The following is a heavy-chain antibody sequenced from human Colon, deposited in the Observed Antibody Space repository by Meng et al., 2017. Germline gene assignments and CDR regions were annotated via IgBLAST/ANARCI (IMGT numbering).Heavy chain of an antibody. CDR1: GGSASSGSYY. Sequence: VQLEESGPGLLRPSATLSPTCTVSGGSASSGSYYWSWIRQPPGKGLEWIGYIYYSGSTNYNPSLKSRVTISVDTSKNQFSLKLSSVTAADTAVYYCARGASDYDFDYWGQGTLVTVSS. V-gene: IGHV4-61*01. D-gene: IGHD3-22*01. CDR2: IYYSGST. CDR3: ARGASDYDFDY. J-gene: IGHJ4*02.